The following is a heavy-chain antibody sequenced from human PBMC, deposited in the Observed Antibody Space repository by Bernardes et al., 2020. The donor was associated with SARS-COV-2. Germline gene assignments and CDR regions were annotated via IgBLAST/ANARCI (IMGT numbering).Heavy chain of an antibody. V-gene: IGHV1-18*04. CDR1: GYTFTNYG. CDR3: ARGTRAAEANFDF. D-gene: IGHD6-13*01. CDR2: ASAYTSST. J-gene: IGHJ4*02. Sequence: ASVKVSCKTSGYTFTNYGITWVRQAPGQGLEWLGWASAYTSSTLYAQSLHDRVTMTTDASTSTAYLELGSLISDDTAVYYCARGTRAAEANFDFWGQGTLVTVSS.